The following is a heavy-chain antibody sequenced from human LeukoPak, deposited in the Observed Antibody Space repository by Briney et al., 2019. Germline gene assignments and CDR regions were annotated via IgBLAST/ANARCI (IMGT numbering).Heavy chain of an antibody. CDR3: ARGTPTIFGVVIMSY. D-gene: IGHD3-3*01. CDR1: GYTSTSYD. V-gene: IGHV1-8*03. CDR2: MNPNSGNT. J-gene: IGHJ4*02. Sequence: ASVKVSCKASGYTSTSYDINWVRQATGQGLEWMGWMNPNSGNTGYAQKFQGRVTITRNTSISTAYMELSSLRSEDTAVYYCARGTPTIFGVVIMSYWGQGTLVTVSS.